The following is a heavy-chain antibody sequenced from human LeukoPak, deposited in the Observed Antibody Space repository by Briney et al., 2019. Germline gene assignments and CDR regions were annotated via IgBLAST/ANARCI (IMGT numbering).Heavy chain of an antibody. CDR3: AKLPVFLGGWYDY. D-gene: IGHD6-19*01. CDR2: VSGSGGST. CDR1: GFTFSSYA. J-gene: IGHJ4*02. Sequence: GGSLRLSCAASGFTFSSYAMSWVRQAPGKGLESVSVVSGSGGSTYYADSVRGRFTISRDNSKNTLFLQMNSLRAEDTAVYYCAKLPVFLGGWYDYWGQGTLVTVSS. V-gene: IGHV3-23*01.